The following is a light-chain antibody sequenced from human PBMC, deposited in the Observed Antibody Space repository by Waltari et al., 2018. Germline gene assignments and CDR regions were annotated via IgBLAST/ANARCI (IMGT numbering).Light chain of an antibody. Sequence: DIVMTQSPDSLAVSLGERATTNCTSSQSILYNANDKNYLAWDQKKQGQPPKLLFDWSSTRESGVHDRISGSGAVTDFTLTSSSLQAEAVAVYYWQKYCSMLTFGQGTKVEI. CDR1: QSILYNANDKNY. CDR3: QKYCSMLT. V-gene: IGKV4-1*01. J-gene: IGKJ1*01. CDR2: WSS.